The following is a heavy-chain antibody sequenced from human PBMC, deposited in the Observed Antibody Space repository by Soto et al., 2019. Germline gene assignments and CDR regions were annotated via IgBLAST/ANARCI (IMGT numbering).Heavy chain of an antibody. CDR1: GYSFTSYW. CDR2: IAPSDSYT. V-gene: IGHV5-10-1*01. D-gene: IGHD6-6*01. J-gene: IGHJ6*02. Sequence: PGESLKISCKGSGYSFTSYWISWVRQMPGKGLEWMGRIAPSDSYTNYSPSFQGHVTISADKSISTAYLQWSSLKASDTAMYYCAREGNLEYSSSSSGYYYYYYGMDVWGQGTTVTVSS. CDR3: AREGNLEYSSSSSGYYYYYYGMDV.